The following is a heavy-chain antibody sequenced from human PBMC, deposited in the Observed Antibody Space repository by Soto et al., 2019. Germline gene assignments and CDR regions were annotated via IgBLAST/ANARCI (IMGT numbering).Heavy chain of an antibody. CDR1: GGTFSSYA. J-gene: IGHJ6*02. D-gene: IGHD4-17*01. Sequence: QVQLVQSGAEVKKPGSSVKVSCKASGGTFSSYAISWVRQAPGQGLEWMGGIIPIFGTANYAQKFQGRVTITADESTSTAYMELSSLRSEDTAVYYYARVEDYGDYYYYYGMDVWGQGTTVTVSS. CDR2: IIPIFGTA. V-gene: IGHV1-69*12. CDR3: ARVEDYGDYYYYYGMDV.